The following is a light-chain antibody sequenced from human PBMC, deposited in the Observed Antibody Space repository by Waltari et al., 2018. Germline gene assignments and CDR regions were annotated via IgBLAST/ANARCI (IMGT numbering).Light chain of an antibody. CDR3: CSYAGRSTWV. V-gene: IGLV2-23*02. CDR2: EVN. Sequence: QSALTQPASVSGSPGQSITISCTGTSSDVGRYNFVSWYQQHQGKAPQLIIYEVNKRPSGFSNRLSGSKSGNTASLTISGLQAEDESDYYCCSYAGRSTWVFGGGTKVTVL. J-gene: IGLJ3*02. CDR1: SSDVGRYNF.